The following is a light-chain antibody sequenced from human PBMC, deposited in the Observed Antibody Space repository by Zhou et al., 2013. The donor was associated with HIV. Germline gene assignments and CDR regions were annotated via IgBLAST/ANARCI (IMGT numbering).Light chain of an antibody. CDR3: QQYSIYPWT. CDR1: QSIYSR. CDR2: KAS. V-gene: IGKV1-5*03. Sequence: DIQMTQSPSTLSASVGDRVTITCRASQSIYSRLAWYQQKPGKAPNLLIYKASTLESGVPSRFSGGGSGTEFTLTIRSLQPDDFATYYCQQYSIYPWTFGQGDQGGHQT. J-gene: IGKJ1*01.